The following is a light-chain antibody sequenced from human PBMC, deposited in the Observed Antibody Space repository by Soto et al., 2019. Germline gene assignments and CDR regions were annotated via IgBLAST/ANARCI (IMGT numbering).Light chain of an antibody. CDR1: QSVLFSPNNKNY. CDR3: QQYRSAPQT. Sequence: DIVMTQSPDSLAVSLGERATINCKSSQSVLFSPNNKNYLAWYQQKPGQPPQLLIYLASTRESRVPDRFSGSGSGTDFTLTISSLQAEDVAFYYCQQYRSAPQTFGQGTKVDIK. CDR2: LAS. J-gene: IGKJ1*01. V-gene: IGKV4-1*01.